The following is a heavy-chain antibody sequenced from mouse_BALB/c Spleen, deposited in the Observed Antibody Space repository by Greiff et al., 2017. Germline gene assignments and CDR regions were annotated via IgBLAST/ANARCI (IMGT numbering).Heavy chain of an antibody. Sequence: VKLMESGPGLVAPSQSLSITCTVSGFSLTSYGVHWVRQPPGKGLEWLGVIWAGGSTNYNSALMSRLSISKDNSKSQVFLKMNSLQTDDTAMYYCASQDGNRGEYYFDYWGQGTTLTVSS. CDR3: ASQDGNRGEYYFDY. CDR2: IWAGGST. CDR1: GFSLTSYG. V-gene: IGHV2-9*02. J-gene: IGHJ2*01. D-gene: IGHD2-1*01.